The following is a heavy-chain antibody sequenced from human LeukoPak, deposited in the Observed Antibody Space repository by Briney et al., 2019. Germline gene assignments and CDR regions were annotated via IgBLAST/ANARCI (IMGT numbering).Heavy chain of an antibody. CDR1: GFTFSSYW. CDR3: ASRIAASRFNY. V-gene: IGHV3-7*01. CDR2: IKQDGSEK. D-gene: IGHD6-13*01. J-gene: IGHJ4*02. Sequence: GGSLRLSCAASGFTFSSYWMSWVRHAPGKGLEWVANIKQDGSEKYYVDSVKGRFTISRDNAKNSLYLQMNSLRAEDTAVYYCASRIAASRFNYWGQGTLVTASS.